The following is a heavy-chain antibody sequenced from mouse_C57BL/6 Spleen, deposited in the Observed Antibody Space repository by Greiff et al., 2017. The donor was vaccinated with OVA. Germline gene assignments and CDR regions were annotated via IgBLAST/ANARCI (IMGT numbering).Heavy chain of an antibody. CDR2: IYPGDGDT. J-gene: IGHJ2*01. CDR3: ARGAYRDY. V-gene: IGHV1-82*01. Sequence: VQLQQSGPELVKPGASVKISCKASGYAFSSSWMNWVKQRPGKGLEWIGRIYPGDGDTNYNGKFKGKATLTADKSSSTAYMQLCSLTSEDSAVYFCARGAYRDYWGQGTTLTVSS. CDR1: GYAFSSSW. D-gene: IGHD6-5*01.